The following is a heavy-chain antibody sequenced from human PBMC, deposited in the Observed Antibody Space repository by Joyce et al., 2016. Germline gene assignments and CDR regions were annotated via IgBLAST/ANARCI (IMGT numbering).Heavy chain of an antibody. V-gene: IGHV3-48*01. Sequence: VQLVESGGALVQPGGSLGLSCAASGFDFGACSLTWVRQAPGKGLKWLSYMCNFGSSMFCANSVKGRFTISRDIARNSLYLQMNSLRAEDTAVYYCARGGEWRTDWFFQWGQGTLVTVSS. J-gene: IGHJ5*02. CDR1: GFDFGACS. CDR2: MCNFGSSM. CDR3: ARGGEWRTDWFFQ. D-gene: IGHD3/OR15-3a*01.